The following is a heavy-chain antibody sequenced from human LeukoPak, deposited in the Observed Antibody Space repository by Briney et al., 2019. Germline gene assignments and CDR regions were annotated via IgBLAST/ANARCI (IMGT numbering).Heavy chain of an antibody. Sequence: GGSLRLSCAASGFTFSSYSMNWVRQAPGKGLEWVSYISSSSSTIYYADSVKGRFTISRDNAKNSLYLQMNSLRDEDTAVYYCAADQGSSSSRGFDYWGQGTLVTVSS. D-gene: IGHD6-6*01. CDR3: AADQGSSSSRGFDY. CDR2: ISSSSSTI. CDR1: GFTFSSYS. V-gene: IGHV3-48*02. J-gene: IGHJ4*02.